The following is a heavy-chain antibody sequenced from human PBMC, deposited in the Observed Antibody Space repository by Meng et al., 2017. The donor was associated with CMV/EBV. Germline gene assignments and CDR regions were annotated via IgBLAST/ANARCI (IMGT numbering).Heavy chain of an antibody. V-gene: IGHV3-48*03. CDR1: GFTFSSYE. J-gene: IGHJ3*02. D-gene: IGHD3-3*01. Sequence: GESLKISCAASGFTFSSYEMNWVRQAPGKGLEWVSYISSSGSTIYYADSVKGRFTISRDNAKNSLYLQMNSLRAEETAVYYCARGQAPDFNYDFWRGAFDIWGQGTMVTVSS. CDR2: ISSSGSTI. CDR3: ARGQAPDFNYDFWRGAFDI.